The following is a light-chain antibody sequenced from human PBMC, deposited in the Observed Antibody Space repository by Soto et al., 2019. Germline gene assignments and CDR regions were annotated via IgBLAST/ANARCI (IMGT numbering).Light chain of an antibody. Sequence: QSVLTQPPSVSGAPGQRGTISCTGSSSNIGAGYDVHWYQHLPGTGPKLLIYGDTNRPSGVPDRFSGSKSGTSASLAITGLQSEDEADYYCQSYDSSLSGHVVFGGGTKLTVL. J-gene: IGLJ2*01. CDR1: SSNIGAGYD. CDR3: QSYDSSLSGHVV. V-gene: IGLV1-40*01. CDR2: GDT.